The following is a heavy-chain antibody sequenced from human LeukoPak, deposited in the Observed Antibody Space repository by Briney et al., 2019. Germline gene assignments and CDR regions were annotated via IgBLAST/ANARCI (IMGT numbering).Heavy chain of an antibody. CDR1: GGSISSGFYY. Sequence: PSQTLSLTCTVSGGSISSGFYYRSWIRQPAGKGLEWIGRIYSSGSTNYNPSLKSRVTISVDTSKNQFSLNLSPVTAADTAVYYCASTISSGGAFDIWGQGTVVTVSS. D-gene: IGHD3-22*01. V-gene: IGHV4-61*02. CDR2: IYSSGST. J-gene: IGHJ3*02. CDR3: ASTISSGGAFDI.